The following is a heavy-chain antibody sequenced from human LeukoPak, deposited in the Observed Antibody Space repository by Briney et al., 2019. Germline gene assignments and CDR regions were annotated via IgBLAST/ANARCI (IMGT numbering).Heavy chain of an antibody. Sequence: GGSLRLSCAASGFTFSSYAVHWVRQAPGKGLEWVAVISYDGSNKYYADSVKGRFTISRDNSKNTLYLQMNSLRAEDTAVYYCARRLAAAIDYWGQGTLVTVSS. V-gene: IGHV3-30-3*01. CDR2: ISYDGSNK. CDR1: GFTFSSYA. D-gene: IGHD6-13*01. J-gene: IGHJ4*02. CDR3: ARRLAAAIDY.